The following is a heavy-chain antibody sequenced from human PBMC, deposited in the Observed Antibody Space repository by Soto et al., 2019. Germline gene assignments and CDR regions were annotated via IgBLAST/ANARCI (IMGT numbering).Heavy chain of an antibody. Sequence: QVQLQESGPGLVKPSETLSLTCSVSGGSISRTSYYWGWIRQTPEKGLAWIGSIYYSGTTQYNPSLKSRVTISVDTSKNHFSLRLSSVTAADTAVYYCARQDHGYYRYYGMDVWGQGTTVTVSS. CDR2: IYYSGTT. CDR1: GGSISRTSYY. J-gene: IGHJ6*02. CDR3: ARQDHGYYRYYGMDV. V-gene: IGHV4-39*01.